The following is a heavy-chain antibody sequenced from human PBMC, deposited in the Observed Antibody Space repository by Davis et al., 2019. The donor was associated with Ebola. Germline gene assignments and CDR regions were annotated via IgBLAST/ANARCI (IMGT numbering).Heavy chain of an antibody. CDR3: ARERGYDLEFFDY. Sequence: GESLKISCAASGFTFSNFWMSWVRQAPGKGLEWVANIKPDGSDKQYVDSVKGRFTISRDNTKRSLYLQMNSLRVDDTAIYYCARERGYDLEFFDYWGQGTVVTVSS. J-gene: IGHJ4*02. CDR2: IKPDGSDK. D-gene: IGHD5-12*01. V-gene: IGHV3-7*03. CDR1: GFTFSNFW.